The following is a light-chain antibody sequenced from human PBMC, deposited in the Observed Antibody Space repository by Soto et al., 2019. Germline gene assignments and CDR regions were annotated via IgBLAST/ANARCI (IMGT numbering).Light chain of an antibody. Sequence: DIQMTQSPSSLSASVGDRVTIPCRASQSISSYLNWYQQKPGKAPKLLIYAASSLQSGVPSRFSGSGSGTEFTLTISCLHPDDFATYYCQHYSSVWAFGQGTKVDI. CDR1: QSISSY. CDR2: AAS. CDR3: QHYSSVWA. J-gene: IGKJ1*01. V-gene: IGKV1-39*01.